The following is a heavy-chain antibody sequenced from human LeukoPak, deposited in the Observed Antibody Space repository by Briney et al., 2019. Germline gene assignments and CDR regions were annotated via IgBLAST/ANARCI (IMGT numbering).Heavy chain of an antibody. V-gene: IGHV3-7*01. Sequence: PGGSLRLSCAASGFTFSHHWLTWVRQGPGKGLEWVANIKEDGSEKNYVDSVKGRFTISRDNAKNSLYLQMNSIRAEDTAVYYCARGGNTRMGLWGQGTLVTVSS. J-gene: IGHJ4*02. CDR2: IKEDGSEK. CDR3: ARGGNTRMGL. D-gene: IGHD2-2*01. CDR1: GFTFSHHW.